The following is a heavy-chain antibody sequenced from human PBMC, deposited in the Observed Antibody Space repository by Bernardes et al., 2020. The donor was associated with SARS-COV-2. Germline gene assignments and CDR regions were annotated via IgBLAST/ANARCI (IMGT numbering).Heavy chain of an antibody. Sequence: GGSLRLSCVASGFSFSGAWMSWVRQAPGKGLEWVGRIKSNGDGGTADYAAPVKGRFSISRDDSKKTLYLQMNSLKTEDTAVYYCHGVDTAMIKFYGMDVWGRGTSVTVSS. CDR2: IKSNGDGGTA. V-gene: IGHV3-15*01. D-gene: IGHD5-18*01. CDR1: GFSFSGAW. CDR3: HGVDTAMIKFYGMDV. J-gene: IGHJ6*02.